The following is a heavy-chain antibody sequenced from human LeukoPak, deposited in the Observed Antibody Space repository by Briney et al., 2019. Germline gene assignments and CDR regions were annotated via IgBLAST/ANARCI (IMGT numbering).Heavy chain of an antibody. J-gene: IGHJ3*01. CDR1: GFTLSSYS. CDR3: ARGVAVAAFSAFDV. Sequence: PGGSLRLSCAASGFTLSSYSMNWVRQAPGKGLEWVSYTGSSSTTIYYADSVKGRFTISRDNAKNSLYLQMNSLKAEDTAVHYCARGVAVAAFSAFDVWGQGTMVTVSS. CDR2: TGSSSTTI. D-gene: IGHD6-19*01. V-gene: IGHV3-48*01.